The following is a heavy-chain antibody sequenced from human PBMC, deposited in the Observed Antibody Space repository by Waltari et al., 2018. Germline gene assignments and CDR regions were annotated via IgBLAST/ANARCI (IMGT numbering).Heavy chain of an antibody. D-gene: IGHD4-17*01. CDR3: ATLIDYGDYSDGWFDP. J-gene: IGHJ5*02. CDR1: GYTLTELS. V-gene: IGHV1-24*01. Sequence: QVQLVQSGAEVKKPGASVKVSCKVSGYTLTELSMHWVRQAPGKGLEWMGGFDPEDCETIYAQKFQVRVTMTQDTSTDTAYMELSSLRSEDTAVYYCATLIDYGDYSDGWFDPWGQGTLVTVSS. CDR2: FDPEDCET.